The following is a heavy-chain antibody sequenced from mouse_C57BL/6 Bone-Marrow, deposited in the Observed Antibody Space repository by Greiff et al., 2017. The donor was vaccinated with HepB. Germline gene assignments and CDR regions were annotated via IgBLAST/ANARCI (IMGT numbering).Heavy chain of an antibody. V-gene: IGHV1-64*01. CDR3: ARGADSSGPGFAY. D-gene: IGHD3-2*02. CDR1: GYTFTSYW. J-gene: IGHJ3*01. CDR2: IHPNSGST. Sequence: QVQLQQPGAELVKPGASVKLSCKASGYTFTSYWMHWVKQRPGQGLEWIGMIHPNSGSTNYNEKFKSKATLTVYKSSSTAYMQLSSLTSEDSAVYCCARGADSSGPGFAYWGQGTLVTVSA.